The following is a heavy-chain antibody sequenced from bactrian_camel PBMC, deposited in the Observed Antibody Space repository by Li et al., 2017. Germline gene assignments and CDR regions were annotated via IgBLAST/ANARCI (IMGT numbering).Heavy chain of an antibody. Sequence: QVQLVESGGGSVQAGGSLTLSCAASGYTFRSRCMGWFRQAPGKEREGVAGKSSDGTITYADSVKGRFTIFQDDAKNTLHLQMNGLKPEDTAMYYCAGDCRAYGMGVAYALGMEFGYWGQGTQVTVS. D-gene: IGHD1*01. V-gene: IGHV3S55*01. CDR3: AGDCRAYGMGVAYALGMEFGY. J-gene: IGHJ6*01. CDR2: KSSDGTI. CDR1: GYTFRSRC.